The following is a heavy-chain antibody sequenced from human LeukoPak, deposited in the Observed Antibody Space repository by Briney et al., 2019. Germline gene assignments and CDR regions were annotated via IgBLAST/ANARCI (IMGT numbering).Heavy chain of an antibody. V-gene: IGHV3-74*01. D-gene: IGHD2-21*02. J-gene: IGHJ4*02. CDR3: TAIRPDY. CDR2: IKSDVRST. Sequence: GGSLRLSCAASGFTFSTSWMHWVRQAPGKGLVWVARIKSDVRSTDYADSVKGRSTISRDDANNILYLQMNSLGAEDTAVYFCTAIRPDYWGQGTVVTVSS. CDR1: GFTFSTSW.